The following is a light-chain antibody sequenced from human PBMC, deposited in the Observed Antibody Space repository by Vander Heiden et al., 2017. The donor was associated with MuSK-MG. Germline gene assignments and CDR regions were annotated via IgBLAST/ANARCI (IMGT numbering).Light chain of an antibody. CDR2: EVS. J-gene: IGLJ2*01. Sequence: QSALTQPTSASGSSGQPVTISCTGTSSDVGGNNYVSWYQQHPGNAPKVRRYEVSKRPSGVPDRVSASKSGNTDSTTVSGLQPDDDADYYCSSYVDTRKVIFGGGTKLTVL. CDR3: SSYVDTRKVI. CDR1: SSDVGGNNY. V-gene: IGLV2-8*01.